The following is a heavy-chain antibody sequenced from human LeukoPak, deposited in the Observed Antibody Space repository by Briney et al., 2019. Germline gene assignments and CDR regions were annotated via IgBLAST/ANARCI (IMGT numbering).Heavy chain of an antibody. Sequence: TGGSLRLSCAAPGFTFSSYAMSWVRQAPGKGLEWVSAISGSGGSTYYADSVKGRFTISRDNSKNTLYLQMNSLRAEDTAVYYCAKDSYYDFWSGHLFDYWGQGTLVTVSS. CDR1: GFTFSSYA. J-gene: IGHJ4*02. D-gene: IGHD3-3*01. CDR2: ISGSGGST. V-gene: IGHV3-23*01. CDR3: AKDSYYDFWSGHLFDY.